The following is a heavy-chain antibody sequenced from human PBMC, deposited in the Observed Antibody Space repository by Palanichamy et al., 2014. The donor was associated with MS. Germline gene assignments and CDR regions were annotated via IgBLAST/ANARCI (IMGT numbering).Heavy chain of an antibody. D-gene: IGHD3-9*01. V-gene: IGHV4-39*01. CDR2: IYYSGST. J-gene: IGHJ6*03. Sequence: QLQLQESGPGLVKPSETLSLTCTVSGGSISSSSYYWGWIRQPPGKGLEWIGSIYYSGSTYYNPSLKSRVTISVDTSKNQFSLKLSSATAADTAVYYCARHIQPYYDILTGYYPTRYYYMDVWGKGTTVTVSS. CDR1: GGSISSSSYY. CDR3: ARHIQPYYDILTGYYPTRYYYMDV.